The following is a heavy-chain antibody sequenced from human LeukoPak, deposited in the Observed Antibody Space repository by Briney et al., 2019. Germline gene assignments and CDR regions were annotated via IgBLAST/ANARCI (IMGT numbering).Heavy chain of an antibody. CDR1: GFTFINTW. Sequence: GGSLRLSCAASGFTFINTWMNWVRQAPGKGLEWVGRIQSKTDGGTTEYAAPVKGRFTISRDDSKTTLYLQMNSLKTEDTAVYYCATLTVRGFINIWGQGILVTVSS. J-gene: IGHJ4*02. CDR2: IQSKTDGGTT. CDR3: ATLTVRGFINI. V-gene: IGHV3-15*01. D-gene: IGHD3-10*01.